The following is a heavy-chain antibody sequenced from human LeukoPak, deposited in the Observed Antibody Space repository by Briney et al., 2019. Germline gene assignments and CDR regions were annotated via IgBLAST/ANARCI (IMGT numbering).Heavy chain of an antibody. Sequence: GGSLRLSCAASGFTFSSYWMSWVRQAPGKGLEWVANIKQDGSEKYYVDSVKGRFTISRDNAKNSLYLQMNSLRAEDTAVYYCARGKTSQNIVTRKTYNWFDPWGQGTLVTVSS. J-gene: IGHJ5*02. D-gene: IGHD2/OR15-2a*01. CDR1: GFTFSSYW. CDR2: IKQDGSEK. CDR3: ARGKTSQNIVTRKTYNWFDP. V-gene: IGHV3-7*01.